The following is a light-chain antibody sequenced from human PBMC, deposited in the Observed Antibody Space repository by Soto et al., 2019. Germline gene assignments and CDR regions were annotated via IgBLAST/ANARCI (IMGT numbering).Light chain of an antibody. CDR2: DVS. CDR1: SRDVGGYNY. Sequence: QSALTQPASVSGSPGQSITISCTGTSRDVGGYNYFSWYQQHPGKAPKLMIYDVSNRPSGVSNRFSGSKSGNTASLTISGLQAEDEADYYCSSYTSSSTRVFGTGTKLTVL. J-gene: IGLJ1*01. V-gene: IGLV2-14*01. CDR3: SSYTSSSTRV.